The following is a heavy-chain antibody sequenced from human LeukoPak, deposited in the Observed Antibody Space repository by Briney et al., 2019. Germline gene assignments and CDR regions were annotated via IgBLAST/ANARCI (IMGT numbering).Heavy chain of an antibody. CDR3: ARVSWFPGTSYYYMDV. CDR2: IYHSGST. V-gene: IGHV4-38-2*02. CDR1: GYSISSGYY. Sequence: SETLSLTCTVSGYSISSGYYWGWIRQPLGKGLEWIGSIYHSGSTYYNPSLKSRVTISVDTSKNQFSLKLSSVTAADTAVYYCARVSWFPGTSYYYMDVWGKGTTVTVSS. J-gene: IGHJ6*03. D-gene: IGHD1-1*01.